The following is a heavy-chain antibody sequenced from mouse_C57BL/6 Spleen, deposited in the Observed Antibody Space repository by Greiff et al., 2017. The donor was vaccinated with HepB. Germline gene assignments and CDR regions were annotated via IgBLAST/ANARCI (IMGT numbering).Heavy chain of an antibody. CDR2: IYPGSGST. CDR1: GYTFTSYW. Sequence: QVQLQQPGAELVKPGASVKMSCKASGYTFTSYWITWVKQRPGQGLEWIGDIYPGSGSTNYNEKFKSKATLTVDTSSSTAYMQLSSLTSEDSAVYYCARLTTVVAYEDAMDYWGQGTSVTVSS. J-gene: IGHJ4*01. D-gene: IGHD1-1*01. V-gene: IGHV1-55*01. CDR3: ARLTTVVAYEDAMDY.